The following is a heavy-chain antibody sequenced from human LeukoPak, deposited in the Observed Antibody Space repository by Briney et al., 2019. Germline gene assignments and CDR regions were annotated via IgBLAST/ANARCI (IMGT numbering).Heavy chain of an antibody. CDR3: ARGLREIGSIVGATGPGYYFDY. D-gene: IGHD1-26*01. Sequence: PSETLSLTCAAYGGSFSGYYWSWIRQPPGKGLEWIGEINHSGSTNYNPSLKSRVTISVDTSKNQFSLKLSSVTAADTAVYYCARGLREIGSIVGATGPGYYFDYWGQGTLVTVSS. CDR1: GGSFSGYY. V-gene: IGHV4-34*01. CDR2: INHSGST. J-gene: IGHJ4*02.